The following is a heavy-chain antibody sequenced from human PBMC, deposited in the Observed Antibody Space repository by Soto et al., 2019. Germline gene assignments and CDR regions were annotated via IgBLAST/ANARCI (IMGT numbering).Heavy chain of an antibody. CDR3: ARDPGDSGYDSRARDAFDI. J-gene: IGHJ3*02. V-gene: IGHV3-66*01. CDR1: GFTVSSNY. CDR2: IYSGGST. D-gene: IGHD5-12*01. Sequence: GGSLRLSCAASGFTVSSNYMSWVRQAPGKGLEWVSVIYSGGSTYYADSVKGRFTISRDNSKNTLYLQMNSLRAEDTAVYYCARDPGDSGYDSRARDAFDIWGQGTMVTVSS.